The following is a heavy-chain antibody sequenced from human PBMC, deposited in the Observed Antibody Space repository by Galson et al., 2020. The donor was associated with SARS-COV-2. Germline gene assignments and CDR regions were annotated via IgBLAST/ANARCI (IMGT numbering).Heavy chain of an antibody. D-gene: IGHD4-17*01. V-gene: IGHV3-74*01. Sequence: GESLKISCAVSGFTFSRYWMHWVRQRPGQGLVWVSRIHSDGRITRYADSVKGRFTISRDSAKNTVYLQMNSLRAEDTAVYYCARDYGSDYGFDYWGQGTLVTVSS. CDR2: IHSDGRIT. CDR1: GFTFSRYW. J-gene: IGHJ4*02. CDR3: ARDYGSDYGFDY.